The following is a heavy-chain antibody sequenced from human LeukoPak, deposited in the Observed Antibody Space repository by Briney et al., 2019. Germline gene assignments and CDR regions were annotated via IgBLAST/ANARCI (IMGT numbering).Heavy chain of an antibody. Sequence: SQTLSLTCAVSGYSISSGYYWGWIRQPPGKGLEWIGSIYHSGSTYYNPSLKSRVTISVDTPKNQFSLKLSSVTAADTAVYYCARQIWTTVTGYIDYWGQGTLVTVSS. CDR1: GYSISSGYY. CDR3: ARQIWTTVTGYIDY. J-gene: IGHJ4*02. D-gene: IGHD4-17*01. CDR2: IYHSGST. V-gene: IGHV4-38-2*01.